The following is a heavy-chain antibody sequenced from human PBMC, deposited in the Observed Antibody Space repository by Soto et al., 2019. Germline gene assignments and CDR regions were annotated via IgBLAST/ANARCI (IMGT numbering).Heavy chain of an antibody. J-gene: IGHJ6*02. CDR1: GGSISSSSYY. D-gene: IGHD3-16*02. Sequence: SETLSLTCTVSGGSISSSSYYWGWIRQPPGKGLERIGSIYYSGSTYYNPSLKSRVTISVDTSKNQFSLKLSSVTAADTAVYYCARHRNDYVWGSYRPARPYGMDVWGQGTTVTVSS. CDR3: ARHRNDYVWGSYRPARPYGMDV. V-gene: IGHV4-39*01. CDR2: IYYSGST.